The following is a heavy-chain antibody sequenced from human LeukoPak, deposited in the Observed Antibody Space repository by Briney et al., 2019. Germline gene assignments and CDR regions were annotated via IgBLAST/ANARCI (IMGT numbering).Heavy chain of an antibody. Sequence: PGGSLRLSCAASGFTFSSYAMSWVRQAPGKGLEWVSAISGSGGSTYYADSVKGRFTISRDNAKNSLYLQMNSLRAEDTAVYYCARDPYSYGTNDAFDIWGQGTMVTVSS. D-gene: IGHD5-18*01. CDR1: GFTFSSYA. V-gene: IGHV3-23*01. CDR3: ARDPYSYGTNDAFDI. J-gene: IGHJ3*02. CDR2: ISGSGGST.